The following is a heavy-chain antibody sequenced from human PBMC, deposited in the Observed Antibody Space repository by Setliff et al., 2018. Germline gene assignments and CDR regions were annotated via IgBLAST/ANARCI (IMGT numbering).Heavy chain of an antibody. D-gene: IGHD4-17*01. CDR1: GFTFSDYY. V-gene: IGHV3-11*05. CDR2: ISNTSSFT. Sequence: GGSLRLSCVASGFTFSDYYMTWIRQAPGKGLEWVSYISNTSSFTNYADSVKGRFTIYRDNAKNSLYLQMNRLRVEDTASYYCARDPNGDYVGAFDPWGQGILVTVSS. CDR3: ARDPNGDYVGAFDP. J-gene: IGHJ5*02.